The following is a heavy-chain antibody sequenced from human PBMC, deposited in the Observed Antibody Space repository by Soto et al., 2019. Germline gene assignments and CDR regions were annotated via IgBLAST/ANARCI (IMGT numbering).Heavy chain of an antibody. CDR1: GFTFSTFA. D-gene: IGHD2-21*01. CDR2: ISGSGGNT. Sequence: EVQLLESGGSLVQPGGSLRLSCAASGFTFSTFAMNWVRQAPGEGLEWVSSISGSGGNTQYADSVKGRVNISRDNSNNTLDLHMNTLRAEAPAVSYCAKCNVLMTTSGGWCNCFDPGSQGNLVIVSS. J-gene: IGHJ5*02. V-gene: IGHV3-23*01. CDR3: AKCNVLMTTSGGWCNCFDP.